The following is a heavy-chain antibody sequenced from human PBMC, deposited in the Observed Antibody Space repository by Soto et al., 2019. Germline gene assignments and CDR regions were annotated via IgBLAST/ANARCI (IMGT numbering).Heavy chain of an antibody. CDR3: ATSRISIAVAGETEYYFDY. CDR1: GYIFTGYY. CDR2: INPNSGDT. Sequence: ASVKVSCKASGYIFTGYYMHWVRQAPGQGLEWMGWINPNSGDTNYTQKFQGWVTMTRDTSISTAYMELSRLRSDDTAVYYCATSRISIAVAGETEYYFDYWGQGTPLTVSS. D-gene: IGHD6-19*01. V-gene: IGHV1-2*04. J-gene: IGHJ4*02.